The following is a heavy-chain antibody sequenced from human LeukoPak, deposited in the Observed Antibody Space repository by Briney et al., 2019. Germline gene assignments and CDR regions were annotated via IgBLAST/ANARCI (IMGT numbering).Heavy chain of an antibody. Sequence: ASVKVSCKASGYTFTSYGISWVRQAPGQGLEWMGWINPNSGGTNYAQKFQGRVTMTRDTSISTAYMELSRLRSDDTAVYYCARAVAGRERKIDYWGQGTLVTVSS. D-gene: IGHD6-19*01. CDR1: GYTFTSYG. CDR2: INPNSGGT. CDR3: ARAVAGRERKIDY. V-gene: IGHV1-2*02. J-gene: IGHJ4*02.